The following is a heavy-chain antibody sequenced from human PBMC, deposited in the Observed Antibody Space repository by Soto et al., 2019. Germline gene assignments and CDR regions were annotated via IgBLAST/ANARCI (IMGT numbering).Heavy chain of an antibody. Sequence: QVHLQESGPGLVKPSETLFLTCNVSGVSIKSGSHYWSWIRQSPEKGLEWIGHIYYFGTATYNPSLQSRVIISVDSSNNHFSLSLSSVTAADTAIYYCARDRGPLVRGENVGFYPWGQGTQVVVSS. CDR1: GVSIKSGSHY. J-gene: IGHJ5*02. CDR2: IYYFGTA. V-gene: IGHV4-61*03. CDR3: ARDRGPLVRGENVGFYP. D-gene: IGHD3-10*01.